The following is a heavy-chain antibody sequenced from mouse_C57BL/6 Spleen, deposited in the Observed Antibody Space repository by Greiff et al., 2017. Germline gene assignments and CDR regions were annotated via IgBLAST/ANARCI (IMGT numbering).Heavy chain of an antibody. CDR2: INPNNGGT. D-gene: IGHD2-3*01. J-gene: IGHJ2*01. CDR3: ARDGYYYFDY. Sequence: EVQLQQSGPELVKPGASVKMSCKASGYTFTDYNMHWVKQRHGKSLEWIGYINPNNGGTSYNQKFKGKAPLTVNKSSSTAYMELRSLTSEDSAVYYCARDGYYYFDYWGQGTTLTVSS. V-gene: IGHV1-22*01. CDR1: GYTFTDYN.